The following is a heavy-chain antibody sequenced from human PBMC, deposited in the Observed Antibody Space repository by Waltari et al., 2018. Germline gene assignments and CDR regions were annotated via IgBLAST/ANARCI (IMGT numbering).Heavy chain of an antibody. Sequence: QVQLVESGGGVVQPGRSLRLSCAASGFTFSSYAMHWVRQAPGKGLEWVAVISYDGSNKYYADSVNGRFTISRDKSKNTLYLQMNSLRAEDTAVYYCARDLVPSLHYEWDEWLLGGWGQGTLVTVSS. V-gene: IGHV3-30-3*01. CDR3: ARDLVPSLHYEWDEWLLGG. J-gene: IGHJ4*02. CDR1: GFTFSSYA. D-gene: IGHD3-3*01. CDR2: ISYDGSNK.